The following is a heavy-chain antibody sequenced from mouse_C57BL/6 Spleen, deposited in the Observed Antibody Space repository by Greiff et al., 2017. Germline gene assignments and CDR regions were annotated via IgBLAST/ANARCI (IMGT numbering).Heavy chain of an antibody. CDR3: ARRERVDYAMDY. V-gene: IGHV1-72*01. J-gene: IGHJ4*01. Sequence: QVQLQQPGAELVKPGASVKLSCKASGYTFTSYWMPWVKQRPGRGLEWIGSIDPNSGGTKYNEKFKSQATLTVDKPSSTAYIQLSSLTSEDSAVYYWARRERVDYAMDYWGQGTAVTVSS. D-gene: IGHD1-1*01. CDR1: GYTFTSYW. CDR2: IDPNSGGT.